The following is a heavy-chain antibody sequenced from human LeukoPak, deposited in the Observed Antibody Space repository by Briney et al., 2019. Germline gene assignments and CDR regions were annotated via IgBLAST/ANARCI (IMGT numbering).Heavy chain of an antibody. J-gene: IGHJ4*02. V-gene: IGHV3-23*01. CDR2: ISGSGGST. CDR3: AKATSIAVAGTGGDY. CDR1: GFTFSSYA. D-gene: IGHD6-19*01. Sequence: PGGSLRLSCAASGFTFSSYAMSWVRQAPGKGLEWVSAISGSGGSTYYADSVKGRFTISRDNSKNMLYLQMNSLRAEDTAVYYCAKATSIAVAGTGGDYWGQGTLVTVSS.